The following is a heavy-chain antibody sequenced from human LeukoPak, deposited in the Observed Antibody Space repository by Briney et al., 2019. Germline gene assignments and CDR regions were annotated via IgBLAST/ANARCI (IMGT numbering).Heavy chain of an antibody. CDR1: GFSFSSYA. CDR2: ISYDGSNK. CDR3: ARDRRSWFDY. V-gene: IGHV3-30-3*01. Sequence: GGSPRLSCAASGFSFSSYAMHWVRQAPGKGLEWVAVISYDGSNKYYADSVKGRFTISRDNSKNTLYLQMNSLRAEDTAVYYCARDRRSWFDYWGQGTLVTVSS. J-gene: IGHJ4*02.